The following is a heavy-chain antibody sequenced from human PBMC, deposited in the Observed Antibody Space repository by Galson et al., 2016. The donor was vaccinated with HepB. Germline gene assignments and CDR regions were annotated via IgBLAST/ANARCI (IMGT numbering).Heavy chain of an antibody. Sequence: SLRLSCAGSGFSFSDYAIHWVRQAPGKGLEWVAVISNDGGNKHYADSVKGRLTISRDKSKSTVNLQLSSLRAEDTAVYYCAKDRGGGYASDRHFYYYGMDVWGQGTTVTVSS. V-gene: IGHV3-30*18. D-gene: IGHD5-12*01. CDR2: ISNDGGNK. CDR3: AKDRGGGYASDRHFYYYGMDV. J-gene: IGHJ6*02. CDR1: GFSFSDYA.